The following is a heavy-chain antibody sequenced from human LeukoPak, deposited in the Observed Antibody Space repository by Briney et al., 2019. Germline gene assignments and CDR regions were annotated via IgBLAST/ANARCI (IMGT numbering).Heavy chain of an antibody. V-gene: IGHV3-74*01. Sequence: GGSLRLSCAASGFTFSSYWMHWVRQAPGKGLVWVSRINTDGSSTSYADSVKGRFTISRDNAKNTLYLQMNSLRAEDTAVYYCARESGSSSWYSHDAFDIWGQGTMVTVSS. CDR2: INTDGSST. D-gene: IGHD6-13*01. CDR3: ARESGSSSWYSHDAFDI. CDR1: GFTFSSYW. J-gene: IGHJ3*02.